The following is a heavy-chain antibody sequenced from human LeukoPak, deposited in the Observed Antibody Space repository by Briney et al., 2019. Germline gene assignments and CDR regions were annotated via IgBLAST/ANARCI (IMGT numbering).Heavy chain of an antibody. J-gene: IGHJ4*02. Sequence: PGGSLRLSCAVSGFRVSDYYMSWVRQAPGKGLEWVSYISSSSSTIYYADSVKGRFTISRDNAKNSLYLQMNSLRAEDTAVYYCARTPASYIVVVSFDYWGQGTLVTVSS. D-gene: IGHD2-15*01. CDR1: GFRVSDYY. CDR3: ARTPASYIVVVSFDY. V-gene: IGHV3-11*04. CDR2: ISSSSSTI.